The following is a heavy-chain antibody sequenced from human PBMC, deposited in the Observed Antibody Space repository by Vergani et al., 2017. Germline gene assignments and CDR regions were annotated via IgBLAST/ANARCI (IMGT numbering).Heavy chain of an antibody. CDR3: ARGGVSDY. V-gene: IGHV4-34*01. D-gene: IGHD2-8*01. Sequence: QVQLQQWGAGLLKPSETLSLTCAVYGGSFSGYYWSWIRQPPGKGLEWIGEINHSGSTNYNPSLKSRFTISVDTSKNQFSLKLSSVTAADTAVYYCARGGVSDYWGQGTLVTVSS. CDR1: GGSFSGYY. CDR2: INHSGST. J-gene: IGHJ4*02.